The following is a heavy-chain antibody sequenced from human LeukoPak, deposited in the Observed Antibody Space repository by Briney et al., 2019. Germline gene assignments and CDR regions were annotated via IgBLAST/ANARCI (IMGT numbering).Heavy chain of an antibody. CDR2: ISYDGSNK. CDR1: GFTFSSYA. Sequence: PGRSLRLSCAASGFTFSSYAMHWVRQAPGKGLEWVAVISYDGSNKYYADSVKGRFTISRDNSKNTLYLQMNSLRAEDTAVYYCASSAYYDYGDYAAYYGMDVWGQGTTVTVSS. J-gene: IGHJ6*02. D-gene: IGHD4-17*01. CDR3: ASSAYYDYGDYAAYYGMDV. V-gene: IGHV3-30*01.